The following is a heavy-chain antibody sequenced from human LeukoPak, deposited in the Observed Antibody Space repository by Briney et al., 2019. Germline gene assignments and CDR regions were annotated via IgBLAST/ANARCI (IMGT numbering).Heavy chain of an antibody. Sequence: PSETLSLTCSVYGGSLSIYYWSWIRQPPGKGLEWIGEINHSGSTNYNPSLKSRVTISVDTSKNQFSLRLSSVTAADTAVYYCATRVVWAQEHTVTVSS. CDR2: INHSGST. J-gene: IGHJ6*02. V-gene: IGHV4-34*01. CDR1: GGSLSIYY. CDR3: ATRVV.